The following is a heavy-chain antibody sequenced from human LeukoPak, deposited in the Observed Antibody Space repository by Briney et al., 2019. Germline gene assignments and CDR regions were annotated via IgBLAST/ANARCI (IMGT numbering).Heavy chain of an antibody. D-gene: IGHD6-13*01. V-gene: IGHV5-51*01. J-gene: IGHJ3*02. CDR1: GYSFTSYW. CDR3: ARPGVAADDGKDAFDI. CDR2: IYPGDSDT. Sequence: GESLKISCKGSGYSFTSYWIGWVRQMPGKGLEWMGIIYPGDSDTRYSPSFQGQVTFSADKSISTAYLQWSSLEASGTAMYYCARPGVAADDGKDAFDIWGQGTMVTVSS.